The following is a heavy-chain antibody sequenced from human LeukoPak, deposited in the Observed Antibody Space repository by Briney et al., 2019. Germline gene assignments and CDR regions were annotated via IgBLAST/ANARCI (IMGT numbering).Heavy chain of an antibody. J-gene: IGHJ4*02. CDR3: ARGPYSSGWYGYYFDY. D-gene: IGHD6-19*01. CDR2: ISSSSSYI. CDR1: GFTFSSYS. Sequence: GGSLRLSCAASGFTFSSYSMNWVRQAPGKGLEWVSSISSSSSYIYYADSVKGRFTISRDNAKNSLSLQMNSLRAEDTAVYYCARGPYSSGWYGYYFDYWGQGTLVTVSS. V-gene: IGHV3-21*01.